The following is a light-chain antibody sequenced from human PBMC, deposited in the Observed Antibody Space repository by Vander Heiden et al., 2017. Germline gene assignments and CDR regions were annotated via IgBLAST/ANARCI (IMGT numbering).Light chain of an antibody. Sequence: DSVMTQYPDSLAVSLGERASVNCKSSQTLFKSSNNKNYLAWYQHKPGQPPKPLIYWASTRQSGVPDRFSGGGSGTDYTLTISSLQAEDVAVYYCQQYFTSPLTFGGGTKVEIK. CDR1: QTLFKSSNNKNY. V-gene: IGKV4-1*01. J-gene: IGKJ4*01. CDR2: WAS. CDR3: QQYFTSPLT.